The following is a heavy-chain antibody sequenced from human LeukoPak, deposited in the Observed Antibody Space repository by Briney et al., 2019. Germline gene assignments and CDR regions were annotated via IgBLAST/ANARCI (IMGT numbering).Heavy chain of an antibody. Sequence: SETLSLTCTVSGGSISRHYWSWIRQPPGKGLEWIGYISSIGSTNYNTSLKSRVTISVDTSKNQFSLKLTSVTAADTAVYFCARDPTTVTKGLDIWGQGTMVTVSS. CDR3: ARDPTTVTKGLDI. J-gene: IGHJ3*02. CDR2: ISSIGST. CDR1: GGSISRHY. V-gene: IGHV4-59*11. D-gene: IGHD4-17*01.